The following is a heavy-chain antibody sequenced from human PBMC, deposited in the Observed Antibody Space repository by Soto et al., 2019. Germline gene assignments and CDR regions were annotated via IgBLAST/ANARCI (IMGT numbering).Heavy chain of an antibody. CDR3: ARARHNWNDVAGSRAIDY. V-gene: IGHV3-11*01. CDR1: GFTFSDYY. D-gene: IGHD1-1*01. J-gene: IGHJ4*02. CDR2: ISSSGSTI. Sequence: QVQLVESGGGLVEPGGSLRLSCAASGFTFSDYYMSWIRQAPGKGLEWVSYISSSGSTIYYADSVKGRFTISRDNAKNSLYLQMNCLRAEDTAVYYCARARHNWNDVAGSRAIDYWGQGTLVTVSS.